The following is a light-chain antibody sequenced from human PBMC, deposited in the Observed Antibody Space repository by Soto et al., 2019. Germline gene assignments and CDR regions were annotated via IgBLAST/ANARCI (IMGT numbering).Light chain of an antibody. CDR1: SSDVGGYNY. J-gene: IGLJ1*01. CDR2: DVS. CDR3: GSYRSSGTLV. Sequence: QSVLTQPASVSGSPGQSITISCSGTSSDVGGYNYVSWYQQHPGKAPKLMIYDVSNRPSGVSNRFSGSKSGNTASLTISGLQAEDEADYYCGSYRSSGTLVFGTGTKLTVL. V-gene: IGLV2-14*01.